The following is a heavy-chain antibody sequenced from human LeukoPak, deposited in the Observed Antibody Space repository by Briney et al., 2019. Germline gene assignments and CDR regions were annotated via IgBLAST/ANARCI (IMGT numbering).Heavy chain of an antibody. CDR1: GFTFSDYY. V-gene: IGHV3-11*01. CDR2: ISSSGSTI. Sequence: GGSLRLSCAASGFTFSDYYMSWIRQAPGKGLEWVSYISSSGSTIHYADSVKGRFTISRDNAKNSLYLQMNSLRAEDTAVYYCARVGFALRYSLDYWGQGTLVTVSS. J-gene: IGHJ4*02. CDR3: ARVGFALRYSLDY. D-gene: IGHD3-9*01.